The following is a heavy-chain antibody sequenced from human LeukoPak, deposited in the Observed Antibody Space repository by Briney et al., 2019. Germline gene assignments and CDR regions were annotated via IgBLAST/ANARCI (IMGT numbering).Heavy chain of an antibody. V-gene: IGHV1-8*01. CDR2: MNPNTGNT. D-gene: IGHD7-27*01. CDR3: ARDYRTGFDY. CDR1: GYTFTSFD. J-gene: IGHJ4*02. Sequence: GASVKVSCKASGYTFTSFDINWVRQATGQGLEWMGWMNPNTGNTGYAQKFQGRVTMTRDTSISTAYMELSSLRSEDTAVYYCARDYRTGFDYWGQGTLVTVSS.